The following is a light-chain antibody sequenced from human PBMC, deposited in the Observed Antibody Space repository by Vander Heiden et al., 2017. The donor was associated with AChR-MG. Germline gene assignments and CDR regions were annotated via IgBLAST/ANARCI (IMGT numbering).Light chain of an antibody. J-gene: IGKJ2*01. CDR1: QNVGTY. V-gene: IGKV3-11*01. CDR2: DAS. Sequence: ETVLTQSPPTLSLSPGERATLSCRASQNVGTYLAWYQQKPGQAPRLLIYDASDRASGIPARFSGSGSGTDFTLTISNLEPDDFAVCYCHERSSWRRTFGPGTTLEI. CDR3: HERSSWRRT.